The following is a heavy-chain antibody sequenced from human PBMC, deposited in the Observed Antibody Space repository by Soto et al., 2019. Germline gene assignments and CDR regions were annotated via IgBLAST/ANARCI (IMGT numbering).Heavy chain of an antibody. CDR2: ISAYNGNT. D-gene: IGHD2-2*01. Sequence: VASVKVSCKASGYTFTSYGISWVRQAPGQGLEWMGWISAYNGNTNYAQKLQGRVTMTTDTSTSTAYMELRSLRSDDTAVYYCARADLGYCSSTSCYGGGWFDPWGQGTLVTVS. CDR3: ARADLGYCSSTSCYGGGWFDP. V-gene: IGHV1-18*01. J-gene: IGHJ5*02. CDR1: GYTFTSYG.